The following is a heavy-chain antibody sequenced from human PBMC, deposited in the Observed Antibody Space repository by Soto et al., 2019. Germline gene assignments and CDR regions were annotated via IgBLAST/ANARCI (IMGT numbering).Heavy chain of an antibody. D-gene: IGHD3-9*01. CDR3: ARTTARYFDWLLYSYGMDV. J-gene: IGHJ6*02. Sequence: SETLSLTCTVSGGSISSYYWSWIRQPPGKGLEWIGYIYYSGSTNYNPSLKSRVTISVDTSKNQFSLKLSSVAAADTAVYYCARTTARYFDWLLYSYGMDVWGQGTTVTVSS. CDR2: IYYSGST. V-gene: IGHV4-59*12. CDR1: GGSISSYY.